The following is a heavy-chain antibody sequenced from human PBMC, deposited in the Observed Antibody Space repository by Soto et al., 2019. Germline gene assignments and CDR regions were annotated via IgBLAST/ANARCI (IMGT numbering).Heavy chain of an antibody. CDR3: AREVVTTKWYFDN. J-gene: IGHJ4*02. CDR2: IGSTNVK. V-gene: IGHV3-30*04. Sequence: GGSLRLSCRTSGFTFSSFSMHWFRQAPGKGLEWVAVIGSTNVKYYADSVKGRFTISRDNSQDTLYLQMDGLRPDVTGVYFCAREVVTTKWYFDNWGQGSLVTVSS. D-gene: IGHD1-1*01. CDR1: GFTFSSFS.